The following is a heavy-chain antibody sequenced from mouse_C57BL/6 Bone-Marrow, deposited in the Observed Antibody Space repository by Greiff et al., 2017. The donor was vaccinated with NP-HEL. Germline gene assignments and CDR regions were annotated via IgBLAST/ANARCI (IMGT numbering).Heavy chain of an antibody. CDR1: GYTFTSYW. CDR3: ARTPYGYVLFDY. D-gene: IGHD2-2*01. CDR2: IHPNSGST. J-gene: IGHJ2*01. V-gene: IGHV1-64*01. Sequence: GERQQPVGGRVKPGASVKLSCKASGYTFTSYWMHWVKQRPGQGLEWIGMIHPNSGSTNYNEKFKSKATLTVDKSSSTAYMQLSSLTSEDSAVYYCARTPYGYVLFDYWGQGNNITVYS.